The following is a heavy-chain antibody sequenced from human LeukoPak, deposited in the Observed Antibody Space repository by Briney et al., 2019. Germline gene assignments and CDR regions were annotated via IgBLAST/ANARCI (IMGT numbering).Heavy chain of an antibody. D-gene: IGHD3-10*01. CDR2: IYYSGST. J-gene: IGHJ4*02. Sequence: SETLSLTCTVSGCSISSGGYYWSWIRQHPGKGLEWIGYIYYSGSTYYNPSLKSRVTISVDTSKNQFSLKLSSVTAADTAVYYCARGLSGRIFETFSYYFDYWGQGTLVTVSS. CDR1: GCSISSGGYY. CDR3: ARGLSGRIFETFSYYFDY. V-gene: IGHV4-31*03.